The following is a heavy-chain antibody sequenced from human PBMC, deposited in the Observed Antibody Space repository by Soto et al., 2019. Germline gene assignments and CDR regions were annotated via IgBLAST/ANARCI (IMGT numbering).Heavy chain of an antibody. CDR1: GGSISEKY. V-gene: IGHV4-4*07. D-gene: IGHD6-13*01. CDR3: VASLAASGLNRLDP. CDR2: IFANGNT. J-gene: IGHJ5*02. Sequence: SETLSLTCTVSGGSISEKYWNWVRQPPGKGLEWIGLIFANGNTDYNPSLKSRVTMSVDASKNQFSLRLTSMTAADTAVYYCVASLAASGLNRLDPWGRGTLVTVSS.